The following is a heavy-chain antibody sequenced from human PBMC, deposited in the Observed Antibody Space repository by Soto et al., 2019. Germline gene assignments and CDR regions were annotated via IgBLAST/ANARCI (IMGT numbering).Heavy chain of an antibody. CDR3: AKGGSGTFDTPDDAFDI. V-gene: IGHV3-30*18. J-gene: IGHJ3*02. CDR1: GFTFSSYG. CDR2: ISYDGSNK. D-gene: IGHD3-10*01. Sequence: GGSLRLSCAASGFTFSSYGMHWVRQAPGKGLEWVAVISYDGSNKYYADSVKGRFTISRDNSKNTLYLQMNSLRAEDTAVYYCAKGGSGTFDTPDDAFDIWGQGTMVTVSS.